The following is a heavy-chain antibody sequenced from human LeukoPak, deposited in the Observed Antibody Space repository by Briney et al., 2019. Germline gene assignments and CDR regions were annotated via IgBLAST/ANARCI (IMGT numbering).Heavy chain of an antibody. CDR3: ARDSNYYDSSGYCDY. V-gene: IGHV1-18*01. CDR2: ISAYNGNT. J-gene: IGHJ4*02. CDR1: GYTFTSYG. Sequence: GASGKVSCKASGYTFTSYGISWVRQAPGQGLEWMGWISAYNGNTNYAQKLQGRVTMTTDTSTSTAYMELRSLRSDDTAVYYCARDSNYYDSSGYCDYWGQGTLVTVSS. D-gene: IGHD3-22*01.